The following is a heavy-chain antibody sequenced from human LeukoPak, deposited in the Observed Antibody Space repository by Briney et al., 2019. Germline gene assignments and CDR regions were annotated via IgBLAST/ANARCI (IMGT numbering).Heavy chain of an antibody. D-gene: IGHD6-13*01. CDR1: GYTFTGYY. CDR2: VNPNSGDT. V-gene: IGHV1-2*02. CDR3: ARRGGRSSWGLDY. J-gene: IGHJ4*02. Sequence: ASVKVSCKASGYTFTGYYLHWVRQAPGQGLEWMGCVNPNSGDTNYAQKFQGSVTMTRDTSISTVYMELSSLRSEDTAVYYCARRGGRSSWGLDYWGQGTLVTVSS.